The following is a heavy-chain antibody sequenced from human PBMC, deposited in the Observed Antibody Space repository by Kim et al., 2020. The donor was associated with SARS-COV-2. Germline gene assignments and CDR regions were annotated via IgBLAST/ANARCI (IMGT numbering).Heavy chain of an antibody. D-gene: IGHD4-17*01. J-gene: IGHJ3*02. V-gene: IGHV3-11*06. Sequence: KGRFTISRDNAKNSLYLQMNSLRAEDTAVYYCARDASLGHDYGDYDAFDIWGQGTMVTVSS. CDR3: ARDASLGHDYGDYDAFDI.